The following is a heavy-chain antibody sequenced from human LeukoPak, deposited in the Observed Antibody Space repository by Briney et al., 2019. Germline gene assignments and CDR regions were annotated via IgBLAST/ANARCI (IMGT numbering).Heavy chain of an antibody. V-gene: IGHV5-51*01. CDR3: ARQGGLGEFDP. D-gene: IGHD3-16*01. CDR2: IYRGDSDT. CDR1: GDSFTSYW. Sequence: GESLKIPCKGSGDSFTSYWIAWVRQLPGKGLEWMGIIYRGDSDTRYSPSFQGQVTGSADKSISAANLQWSSLKAAGTAMYYCARQGGLGEFDPWGQGTLVSVCS. J-gene: IGHJ5*02.